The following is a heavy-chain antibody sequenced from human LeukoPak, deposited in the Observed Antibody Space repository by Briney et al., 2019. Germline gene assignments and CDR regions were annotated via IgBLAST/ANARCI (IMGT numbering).Heavy chain of an antibody. CDR3: ARSRGYCSSTSCYRGYYYGMDV. Sequence: ASVKVSCKASGYTFTSYYMHWVRQATGQGLEWMGWMNPNSGNTGYAQKFQGRVTMTRNASISTAYMELSSLRSEDTAVYYCARSRGYCSSTSCYRGYYYGMDVWGQGTTVTVSS. CDR1: GYTFTSYY. CDR2: MNPNSGNT. D-gene: IGHD2-2*01. V-gene: IGHV1-8*02. J-gene: IGHJ6*02.